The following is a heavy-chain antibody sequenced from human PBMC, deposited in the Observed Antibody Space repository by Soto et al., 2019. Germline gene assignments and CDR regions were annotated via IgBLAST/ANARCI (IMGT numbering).Heavy chain of an antibody. CDR3: ARGLRGYSYGPRPNWFDP. V-gene: IGHV3-11*01. J-gene: IGHJ5*02. D-gene: IGHD5-18*01. CDR1: GFTSSDDY. CDR2: ISSSGSTI. Sequence: GGSLRLCCAASGFTSSDDYMSWLRQAPRKGLEWVSYISSSGSTIYYADSVKGRFTISRDNAKNSLYLQMNSLRAEDTAVYYCARGLRGYSYGPRPNWFDPWGQGTLVTVSS.